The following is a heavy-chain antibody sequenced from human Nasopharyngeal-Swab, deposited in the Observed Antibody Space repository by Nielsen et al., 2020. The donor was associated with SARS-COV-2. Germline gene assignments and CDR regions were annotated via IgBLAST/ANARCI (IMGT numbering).Heavy chain of an antibody. CDR2: IWYDGSNK. D-gene: IGHD1-7*01. J-gene: IGHJ3*02. CDR1: GFTFSSYG. V-gene: IGHV3-33*01. CDR3: ARAWKNWNYVVNAFDI. Sequence: GESLKISCAASGFTFSSYGMHWVRQAPGKGLEWVAVIWYDGSNKYYADSVKGRFTISRDNSKNTLYLQMNSLRAEDTAVYYCARAWKNWNYVVNAFDIWGQGTMVTVSS.